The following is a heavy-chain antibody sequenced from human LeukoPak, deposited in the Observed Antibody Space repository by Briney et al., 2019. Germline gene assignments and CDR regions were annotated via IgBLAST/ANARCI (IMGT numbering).Heavy chain of an antibody. J-gene: IGHJ2*01. CDR1: GGSISSSSYY. D-gene: IGHD1-14*01. CDR2: IYYSGST. V-gene: IGHV4-39*07. CDR3: AITTGNWYFDL. Sequence: KASETLSLTCTVSGGSISSSSYYWGWIRQPPGKGLEWIGSIYYSGSTYYNPSLKSRVTISVDTSKNQFSLKLSSVTAADTAVYYCAITTGNWYFDLWGRGTLVTVSS.